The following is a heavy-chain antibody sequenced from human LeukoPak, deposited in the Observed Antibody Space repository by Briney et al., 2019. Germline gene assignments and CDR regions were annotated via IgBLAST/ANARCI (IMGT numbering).Heavy chain of an antibody. D-gene: IGHD5-24*01. J-gene: IGHJ4*02. CDR3: ARGYNSFDK. CDR2: TRNKANSYGT. CDR1: RFTFSEHY. V-gene: IGHV3-72*01. Sequence: GGSLTVSRVACRFTFSEHYMDGVGLAPAKGREGVGRTRNKANSYGTGYAASVKGRFTVSRDESRNLLYLQMDSLKIEDTAVYYCARGYNSFDKWGQGTLVTVSS.